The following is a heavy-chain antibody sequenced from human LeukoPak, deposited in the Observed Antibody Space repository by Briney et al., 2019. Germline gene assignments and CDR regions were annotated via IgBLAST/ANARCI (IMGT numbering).Heavy chain of an antibody. CDR3: AKGMTTVVTYFDY. Sequence: AGGSLRLSCAASGFTVSSNYMSWVRQAPGKGLEWVSVIYSGGSTYYADSVKGRFTISRHNSKNTLYLQMNSLRAEDTAVYYCAKGMTTVVTYFDYWGQGTLVTVSS. V-gene: IGHV3-53*01. CDR1: GFTVSSNY. J-gene: IGHJ4*02. CDR2: IYSGGST. D-gene: IGHD4-23*01.